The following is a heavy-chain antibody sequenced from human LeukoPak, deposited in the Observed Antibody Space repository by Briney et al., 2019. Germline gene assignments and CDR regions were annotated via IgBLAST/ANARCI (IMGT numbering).Heavy chain of an antibody. CDR1: GGSISSSSYY. D-gene: IGHD6-13*01. V-gene: IGHV4-39*01. CDR3: VRHFHGSGYVVDF. J-gene: IGHJ4*02. Sequence: PSETLSLTCTVPGGSISSSSYYWGWIRQPPGKGLEWIGSIYYSGSTYYNPSLKSRVTISVDTSKNQFSLKLSSVTAADTAVYFCVRHFHGSGYVVDFWGQGTLVTVSS. CDR2: IYYSGST.